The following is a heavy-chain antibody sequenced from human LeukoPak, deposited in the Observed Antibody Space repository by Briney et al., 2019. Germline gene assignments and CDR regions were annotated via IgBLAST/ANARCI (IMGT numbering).Heavy chain of an antibody. CDR2: ISGSGGDT. V-gene: IGHV3-23*01. CDR3: AKKGATTGDFDY. D-gene: IGHD1-26*01. CDR1: GFTFSNFL. J-gene: IGHJ4*02. Sequence: GGSLRLSCAASGFTFSNFLMTWVLQAPGKGPEWVSAISGSGGDTYYADSVKGRFTISRDNSKNTLYLQMNSLRAEDTAVYYCAKKGATTGDFDYWGQGTLVTVSS.